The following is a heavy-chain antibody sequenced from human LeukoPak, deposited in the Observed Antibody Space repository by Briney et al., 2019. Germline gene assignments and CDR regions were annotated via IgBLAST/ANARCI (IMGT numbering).Heavy chain of an antibody. CDR1: GHTFTSYG. V-gene: IGHV1-18*01. Sequence: ASVKVSCKASGHTFTSYGISWVRQAPGQGLEWMGWISAYNGNTNYAQKLQGRVTMTTDTSTSTAYMELRSLRSDDTAVYYCARVPPYYDILTGYYYYYYYYMDVWGKGTTVTVSS. CDR3: ARVPPYYDILTGYYYYYYYYMDV. CDR2: ISAYNGNT. J-gene: IGHJ6*03. D-gene: IGHD3-9*01.